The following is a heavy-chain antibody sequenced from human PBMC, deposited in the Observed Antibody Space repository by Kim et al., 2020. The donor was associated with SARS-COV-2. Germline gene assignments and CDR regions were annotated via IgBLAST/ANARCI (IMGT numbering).Heavy chain of an antibody. D-gene: IGHD4-17*01. J-gene: IGHJ6*02. Sequence: SETLSLTCTVSGGSISSGGYYWSWIRQHPGQGLEWIGYIYYSGSTYYNPSLKSRVTISVDTSKNQFSLKLSSVTAADTAVYYCARVIYGVKYDYYYGMDIWGQGTTVTVSS. V-gene: IGHV4-31*03. CDR3: ARVIYGVKYDYYYGMDI. CDR1: GGSISSGGYY. CDR2: IYYSGST.